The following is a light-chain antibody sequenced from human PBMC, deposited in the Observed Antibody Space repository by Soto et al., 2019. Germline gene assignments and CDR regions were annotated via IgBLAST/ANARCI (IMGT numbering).Light chain of an antibody. Sequence: DIQLTQSPSFLSASVGDRVTITCRASQDISNYLVWYQQKPGKAPKLLIYAASTLQNGVQSRFSGSGSGTDFTLTISCLQSEDFATYYCQQYYSFPITFGQGTRLEI. CDR2: AAS. V-gene: IGKV1-9*01. CDR3: QQYYSFPIT. CDR1: QDISNY. J-gene: IGKJ5*01.